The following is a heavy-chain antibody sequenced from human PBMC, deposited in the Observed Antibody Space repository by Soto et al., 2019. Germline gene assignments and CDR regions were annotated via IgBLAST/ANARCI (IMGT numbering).Heavy chain of an antibody. CDR1: GFTVSTNY. Sequence: EVQVVESGGGLVQPGGSLRLSCAASGFTVSTNYMSWVRQAPGKGLEWVSVIYSGGTTYYADSVKGRFTISRDNSKNTLYLQMNRLRVEDTAVYYCASITMVRGVPGGYWGQGTLVTVSS. J-gene: IGHJ4*02. CDR2: IYSGGTT. D-gene: IGHD3-10*01. CDR3: ASITMVRGVPGGY. V-gene: IGHV3-66*01.